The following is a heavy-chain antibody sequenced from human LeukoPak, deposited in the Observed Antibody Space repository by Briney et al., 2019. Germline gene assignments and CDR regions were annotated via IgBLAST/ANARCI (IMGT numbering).Heavy chain of an antibody. Sequence: GGSLRLSCAASGFTLTSYNINWVRQAPGKGLEWLSSITSSSDYIYYADSVKGRFTISRDNAKNSLYLQMNSLRAEDTAVFYCARDPGYSNSPYYLDYWGQGTLVTVSS. CDR2: ITSSSDYI. J-gene: IGHJ4*02. D-gene: IGHD5-12*01. CDR3: ARDPGYSNSPYYLDY. CDR1: GFTLTSYN. V-gene: IGHV3-21*01.